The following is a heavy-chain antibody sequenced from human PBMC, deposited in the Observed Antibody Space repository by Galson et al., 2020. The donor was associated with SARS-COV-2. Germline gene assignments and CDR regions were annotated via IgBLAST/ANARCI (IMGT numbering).Heavy chain of an antibody. Sequence: GYYWSWIRQPPGKRLEWIGEINHSGSTNYNPSLKSRVTISVDTSKNQFSLKLSSVTAADTAVYYCARGRMPANFWGQGSLVTVSS. CDR1: GYY. J-gene: IGHJ4*02. CDR3: ARGRMPANF. V-gene: IGHV4-34*01. D-gene: IGHD2-2*01. CDR2: INHSGST.